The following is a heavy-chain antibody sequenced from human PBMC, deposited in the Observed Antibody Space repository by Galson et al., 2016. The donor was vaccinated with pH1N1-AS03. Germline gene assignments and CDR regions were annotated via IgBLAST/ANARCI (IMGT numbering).Heavy chain of an antibody. Sequence: KVSCKASGYIFTGFYVHWVRQAPGHGLEWMGWINPNNGVTNYAQKFQAWVTMTGDTSISTAYLELYGLKSDDTAVYYCARDPRGPCSSATCATTYYFGMDVWGQGTTVIVSS. D-gene: IGHD1-26*01. CDR1: GYIFTGFY. CDR2: INPNNGVT. CDR3: ARDPRGPCSSATCATTYYFGMDV. J-gene: IGHJ6*02. V-gene: IGHV1-2*04.